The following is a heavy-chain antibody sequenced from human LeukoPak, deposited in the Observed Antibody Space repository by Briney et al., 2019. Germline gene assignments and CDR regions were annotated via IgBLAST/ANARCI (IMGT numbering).Heavy chain of an antibody. CDR1: GYTFTGYY. Sequence: GASVKVSCKASGYTFTGYYMHWVRQAPGQGLEWMGWINPNSGGTNYAQKFQGRVTMTTDTSTSTAYMELRSLRSDDTAVYYCARVEGGIVVVPAAMNGLWFDPWGQGTLVTVSS. CDR3: ARVEGGIVVVPAAMNGLWFDP. D-gene: IGHD2-2*01. J-gene: IGHJ5*02. V-gene: IGHV1-2*02. CDR2: INPNSGGT.